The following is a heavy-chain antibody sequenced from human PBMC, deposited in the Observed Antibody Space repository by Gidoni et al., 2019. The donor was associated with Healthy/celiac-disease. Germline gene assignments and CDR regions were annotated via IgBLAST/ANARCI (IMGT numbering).Heavy chain of an antibody. CDR2: ISSSSSYI. CDR1: GFTFSSYS. CDR3: ARDAADTAMVKY. Sequence: EVQLVESGGGLVKPGGSLRLSCAASGFTFSSYSMNWVRKAPGKGLEWVSSISSSSSYIYYADSVKGRFTISRDNAKNSLYLQMNSLRAEDTAVYYCARDAADTAMVKYWGQGTLVTVSS. D-gene: IGHD5-18*01. V-gene: IGHV3-21*01. J-gene: IGHJ4*02.